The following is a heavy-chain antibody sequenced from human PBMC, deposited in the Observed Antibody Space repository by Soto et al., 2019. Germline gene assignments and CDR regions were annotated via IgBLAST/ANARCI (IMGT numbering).Heavy chain of an antibody. J-gene: IGHJ3*02. D-gene: IGHD6-13*01. CDR1: GFTFSSYA. CDR3: AKDPSSWYAFDI. CDR2: ISGSGGST. Sequence: GGSLRLSCAASGFTFSSYAMSWVRQAPGKGLEWVSAISGSGGSTYYAESVKGRFTISRDNSKNTLYLQMNSLRAEDTAVYYCAKDPSSWYAFDIWGQGTMVTVSS. V-gene: IGHV3-23*01.